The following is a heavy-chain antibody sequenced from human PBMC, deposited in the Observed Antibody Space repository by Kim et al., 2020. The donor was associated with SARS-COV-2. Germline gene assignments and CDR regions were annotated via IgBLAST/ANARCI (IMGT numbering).Heavy chain of an antibody. J-gene: IGHJ4*02. D-gene: IGHD2-15*01. Sequence: GGSLILSCVGSGFDFSRNYMTWVRQAPGKGLEWVAVILSGGNTYYSASVEGRFTITRDKSKNMVNLEMTRLRVEDTAIYYCARGSEQWSVDNWGQGVLVNVSA. CDR2: ILSGGNT. CDR3: ARGSEQWSVDN. V-gene: IGHV3-53*01. CDR1: GFDFSRNY.